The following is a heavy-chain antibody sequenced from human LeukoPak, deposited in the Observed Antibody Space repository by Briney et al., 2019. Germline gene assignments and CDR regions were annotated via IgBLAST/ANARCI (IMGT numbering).Heavy chain of an antibody. D-gene: IGHD2-21*02. CDR2: ISPNSGGT. CDR3: ARDPYCGGDCYLAS. V-gene: IGHV1-2*06. CDR1: GYTFTGYY. J-gene: IGHJ5*02. Sequence: ASVKVSCKASGYTFTGYYMHWVRQAPGQGLEWMGRISPNSGGTNYAQKFQGRVTMTRDTSISTAYMELSRLRSDHTAVYYCARDPYCGGDCYLASWGQGTLVTVSS.